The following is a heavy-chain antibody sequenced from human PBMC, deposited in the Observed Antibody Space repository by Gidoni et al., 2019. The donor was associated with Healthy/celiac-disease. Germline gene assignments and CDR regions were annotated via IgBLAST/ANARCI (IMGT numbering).Heavy chain of an antibody. Sequence: EVQLLESGGGLVQPGGSLRLSCADSGFTFSSYAMSCVRQAPGQGLEWVSAISGSGVSTYYADSVKGRFTISRDNSKNTLYLQMNSLRAEDTAVYYCAKLEIVRGMATISSWYFDLWGRGTLVTVSS. D-gene: IGHD5-12*01. CDR3: AKLEIVRGMATISSWYFDL. V-gene: IGHV3-23*01. CDR1: GFTFSSYA. J-gene: IGHJ2*01. CDR2: ISGSGVST.